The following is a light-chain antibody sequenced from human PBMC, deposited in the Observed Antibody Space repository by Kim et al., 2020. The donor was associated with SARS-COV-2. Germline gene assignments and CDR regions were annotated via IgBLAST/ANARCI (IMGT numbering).Light chain of an antibody. V-gene: IGKV3-20*01. CDR1: QSVASND. CDR2: GTS. J-gene: IGKJ2*01. CDR3: QQYDRPPYT. Sequence: LSPGDRATLSGRDSQSVASNDLAWFQQKPGQAPRLLIYGTSSRAPAIPDRFSGSGSGTDFTLTSSRLEPEDFAIYYCQQYDRPPYTFGQGTKLEI.